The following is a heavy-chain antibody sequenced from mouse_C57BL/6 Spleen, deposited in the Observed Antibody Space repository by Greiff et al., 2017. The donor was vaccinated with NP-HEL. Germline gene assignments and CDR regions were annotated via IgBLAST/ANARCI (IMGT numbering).Heavy chain of an antibody. J-gene: IGHJ3*01. CDR1: GFSLTSYA. V-gene: IGHV2-9-1*01. Sequence: VKVVESGPGLVAPSQSLSITCTVSGFSLTSYAISWVRQPPGKGLEWLGVIWTGGGTNYNSALKSRLSISKDNSKSQVFLKMNSLQTDDTARYYCARGDDYDDGAWFAYWGQGTLVTVSA. CDR3: ARGDDYDDGAWFAY. D-gene: IGHD2-4*01. CDR2: IWTGGGT.